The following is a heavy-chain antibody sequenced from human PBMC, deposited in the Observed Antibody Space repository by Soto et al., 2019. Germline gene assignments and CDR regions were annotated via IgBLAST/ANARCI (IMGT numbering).Heavy chain of an antibody. CDR3: ARVLGYYDRSGRRSACDI. D-gene: IGHD3-22*01. Sequence: EVQLVESGGGLVKPGGSLRLSCAASGFTFSSYSRNWVRQAPGKGLEWVSSISSSSSYIYYADSVKGRFTISRDNAKNSLYLQMKSLRAEDTVGYYCARVLGYYDRSGRRSACDIWGQGTMVTVSS. J-gene: IGHJ3*02. CDR1: GFTFSSYS. CDR2: ISSSSSYI. V-gene: IGHV3-21*01.